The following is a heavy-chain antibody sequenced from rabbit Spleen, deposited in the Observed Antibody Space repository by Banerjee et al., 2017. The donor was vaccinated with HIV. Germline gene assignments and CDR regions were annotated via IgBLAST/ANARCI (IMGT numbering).Heavy chain of an antibody. Sequence: QEQLVESGGGLVKPEGSLTLTCKASGFSFSNKAVMCWVRQAPGKGLEWIACIDTGSSGFTYFASWAKGRFTISRTSSTTVTLQMTSLTAADTATYFCARDTSTSFSSYGMDLWGQGTLVTVS. CDR2: IDTGSSGFT. CDR3: ARDTSTSFSSYGMDL. V-gene: IGHV1S45*01. CDR1: GFSFSNKAV. D-gene: IGHD1-1*01. J-gene: IGHJ6*01.